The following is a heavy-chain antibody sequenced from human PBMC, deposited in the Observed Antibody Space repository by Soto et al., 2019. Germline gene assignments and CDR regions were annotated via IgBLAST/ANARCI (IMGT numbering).Heavy chain of an antibody. Sequence: GGSLRLSCAASGFTSSTYWMSWVRQAPGKGLECVSNINQNRDNICYVDSVKGRFTISRDNAKNSLYLQMNSLRAEDTALYYCAKDTGYSGYDALDYWGRGTLVTVSS. V-gene: IGHV3-7*03. CDR1: GFTSSTYW. D-gene: IGHD5-12*01. CDR3: AKDTGYSGYDALDY. CDR2: INQNRDNI. J-gene: IGHJ4*02.